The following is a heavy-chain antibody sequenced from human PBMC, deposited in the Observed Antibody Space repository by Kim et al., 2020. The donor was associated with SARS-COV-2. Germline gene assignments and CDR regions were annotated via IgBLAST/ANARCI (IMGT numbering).Heavy chain of an antibody. J-gene: IGHJ4*02. CDR3: AKGGWLDN. CDR1: GFTFSKYD. V-gene: IGHV3-23*01. Sequence: GGSLRLSCVVSGFTFSKYDMSWVRQAPGKGLEWVSVISTSGAGTYYANSVKGRFTISRDNSKDTLYLQMNSLRAEDTAVYYCAKGGWLDNWGRGTLVTVS. CDR2: ISTSGAGT. D-gene: IGHD6-19*01.